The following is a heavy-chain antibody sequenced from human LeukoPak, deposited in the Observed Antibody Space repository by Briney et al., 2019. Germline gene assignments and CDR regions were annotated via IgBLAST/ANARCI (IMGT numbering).Heavy chain of an antibody. CDR1: GFTFSNAW. Sequence: GGSLRLSCAASGFTFSNAWMSWVRQAPGKGLEWVGRIKSKTDGGTTDYAAPVKGRFTISRDDSKNTLYLQMNSLKTEDTAVYYCTTEVTSPYYDSSGNPREYWGRGTLVTVSS. CDR3: TTEVTSPYYDSSGNPREY. CDR2: IKSKTDGGTT. J-gene: IGHJ4*02. D-gene: IGHD3-22*01. V-gene: IGHV3-15*01.